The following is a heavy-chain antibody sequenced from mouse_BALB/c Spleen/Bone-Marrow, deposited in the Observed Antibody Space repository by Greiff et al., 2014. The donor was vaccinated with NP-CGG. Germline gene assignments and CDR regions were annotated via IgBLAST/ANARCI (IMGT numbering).Heavy chain of an antibody. CDR3: ARRYGKGWYFDV. V-gene: IGHV1-9*01. CDR2: ILPGSASN. Sequence: VKLQESGAELMKPGASVKISCKATGYTFSGYWIGWVKQRPGHGLEWIGEILPGSASNKYNEKFKGKVTFIADTSSNTACLQLSSLTSEDSAVYYCARRYGKGWYFDVWGAGTTVTVSS. D-gene: IGHD2-1*01. CDR1: GYTFSGYW. J-gene: IGHJ1*01.